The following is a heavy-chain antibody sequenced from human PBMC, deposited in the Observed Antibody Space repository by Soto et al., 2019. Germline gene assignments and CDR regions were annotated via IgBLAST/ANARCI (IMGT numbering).Heavy chain of an antibody. Sequence: SETLSLTCTVSGGSISSYYWSWIRQSPSRGFEWLGRTYYRSYWYNDYAASVKGRISINPDTSNNQVSLQLKSVTPDDTAVYYCVRLIGDSWLDSWGQGTLVTVSS. V-gene: IGHV6-1*01. CDR2: TYYRSYWYN. D-gene: IGHD2-8*01. CDR1: GGSISSYY. J-gene: IGHJ5*01. CDR3: VRLIGDSWLDS.